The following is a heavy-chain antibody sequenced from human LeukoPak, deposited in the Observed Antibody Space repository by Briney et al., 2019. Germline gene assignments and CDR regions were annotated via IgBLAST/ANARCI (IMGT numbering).Heavy chain of an antibody. CDR3: ARETRNYYDSSGYYCIDY. J-gene: IGHJ4*02. Sequence: SETLSLTCAVYGGSFSGYYWSWIRQPPGKWLEWIGSLSHSGSTFYNPSLKSRVTILVGTSKNQFSLKLSSVTAADTAVYYCARETRNYYDSSGYYCIDYWGQGTLVTVSS. V-gene: IGHV4-34*01. CDR1: GGSFSGYY. CDR2: LSHSGST. D-gene: IGHD3-22*01.